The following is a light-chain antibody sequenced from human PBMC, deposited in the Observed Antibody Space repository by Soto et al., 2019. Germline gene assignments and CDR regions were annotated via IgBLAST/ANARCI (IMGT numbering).Light chain of an antibody. J-gene: IGKJ4*01. Sequence: EVVLTQSPATLSLSPGERATLSCRASQNIDNYVAWYQQKCGQAPRLLIYDASNRATGIPARFSGRGSGTDFTLTIDSLEPEDFAVYYCQHRSNWPRTFGGGTKVELK. CDR3: QHRSNWPRT. V-gene: IGKV3-11*01. CDR1: QNIDNY. CDR2: DAS.